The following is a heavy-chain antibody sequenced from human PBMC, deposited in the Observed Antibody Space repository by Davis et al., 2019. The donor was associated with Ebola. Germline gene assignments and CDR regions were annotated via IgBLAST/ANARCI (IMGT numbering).Heavy chain of an antibody. CDR3: TTEFFGTITGIVGATYAQHDY. D-gene: IGHD1-26*01. J-gene: IGHJ4*02. CDR1: GFTFSNAW. V-gene: IGHV3-15*01. Sequence: GESLKISCAASGFTFSNAWMSWVRQAPGKGLEWVGRIKSKTDGGTTDYAAPVKGRFTISRDDSKNTLYLQMNSLKTEDTAVYYCTTEFFGTITGIVGATYAQHDYWGQGTLVTVSS. CDR2: IKSKTDGGTT.